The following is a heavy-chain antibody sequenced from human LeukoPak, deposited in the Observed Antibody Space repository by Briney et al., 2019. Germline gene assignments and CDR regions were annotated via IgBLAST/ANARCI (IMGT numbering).Heavy chain of an antibody. Sequence: GGSLRLSCAASGFTFSRCSMNWVRQAPGKGLEWVSYISSSSNTIYYGDSVKGRFTISRDNAKNSLYLQMNSLRAEDTAVYYCARDMVTTITFDYWGQGTLVTVSS. D-gene: IGHD3-10*01. V-gene: IGHV3-48*01. J-gene: IGHJ4*02. CDR3: ARDMVTTITFDY. CDR2: ISSSSNTI. CDR1: GFTFSRCS.